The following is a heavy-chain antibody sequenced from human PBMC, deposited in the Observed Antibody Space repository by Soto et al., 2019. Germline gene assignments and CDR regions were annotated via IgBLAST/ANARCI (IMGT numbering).Heavy chain of an antibody. Sequence: PSETLSLTCTVSGVSISSGGYYWSWIRQHPGKGLEWIGYIYYSGSTYYNPSLKSRVTISVDTSKNQFSLKLSSVTAADTAVYYCARVFGFGGMDVWGQGTTVTVPS. CDR2: IYYSGST. CDR3: ARVFGFGGMDV. J-gene: IGHJ6*02. V-gene: IGHV4-31*03. CDR1: GVSISSGGYY. D-gene: IGHD3-10*01.